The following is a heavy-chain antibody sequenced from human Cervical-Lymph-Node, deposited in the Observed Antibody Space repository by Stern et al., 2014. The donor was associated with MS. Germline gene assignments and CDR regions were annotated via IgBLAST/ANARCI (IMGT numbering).Heavy chain of an antibody. D-gene: IGHD4-17*01. V-gene: IGHV3-15*01. CDR3: TTAVTPSPFDY. CDR2: IKSKTDGGTS. CDR1: GFTFTHAW. Sequence: VQLVQSGGCLVKPGGSHRLSCAASGFTFTHAWMNWVRQAPGKGLEWVGRIKSKTDGGTSDLAAPVKGRFTISRDDSKNMLYLQLNSRKTEDTAVYYCTTAVTPSPFDYWGQGALVTVSS. J-gene: IGHJ4*02.